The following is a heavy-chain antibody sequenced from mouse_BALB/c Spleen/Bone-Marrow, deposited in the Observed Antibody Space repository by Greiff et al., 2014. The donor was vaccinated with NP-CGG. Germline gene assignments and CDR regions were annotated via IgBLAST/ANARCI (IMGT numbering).Heavy chain of an antibody. D-gene: IGHD1-1*01. CDR2: INPSNGGT. CDR1: GYTFTNYC. J-gene: IGHJ4*01. Sequence: VQLQQSGAELVKPGASVKLSCKASGYTFTNYCIYWVKQRPGQGLERIGGINPSNGGTKFNEKFKNKATLTIDRSSSTAYIQPSIQTCKDSAVYSAARHYYSTPYYAIDYWGQGTSVTVSS. CDR3: ARHYYSTPYYAIDY. V-gene: IGHV1S81*02.